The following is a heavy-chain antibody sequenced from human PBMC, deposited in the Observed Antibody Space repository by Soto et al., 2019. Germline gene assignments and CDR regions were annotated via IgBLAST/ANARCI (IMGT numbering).Heavy chain of an antibody. CDR1: GFTFSSYA. CDR2: ISGSGGST. Sequence: GGSLRLSCAASGFTFSSYAMSWVRQAPGKGLEWVSAISGSGGSTYYADSVKGRFTISRDNSKNTLYLQMNSLRAEDTAVYYCAKPGDIVVVPAAAPYYYYGMDAWGQGTTVTVSS. J-gene: IGHJ6*02. CDR3: AKPGDIVVVPAAAPYYYYGMDA. D-gene: IGHD2-2*01. V-gene: IGHV3-23*01.